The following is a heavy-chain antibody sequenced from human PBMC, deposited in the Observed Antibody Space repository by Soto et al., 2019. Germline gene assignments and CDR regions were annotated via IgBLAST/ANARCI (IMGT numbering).Heavy chain of an antibody. CDR3: ARVPRYCSSTSCYCLGY. CDR2: ISAYNGNT. Sequence: ASVKVSCKASGYTFTSYGISWVRQAPGQGLEWMGWISAYNGNTNYAQKLRGRVTMTTDTSTSTAYMELRSLRSDDTAVYYCARVPRYCSSTSCYCLGYWGQGTLVTVSS. CDR1: GYTFTSYG. J-gene: IGHJ4*02. D-gene: IGHD2-2*01. V-gene: IGHV1-18*01.